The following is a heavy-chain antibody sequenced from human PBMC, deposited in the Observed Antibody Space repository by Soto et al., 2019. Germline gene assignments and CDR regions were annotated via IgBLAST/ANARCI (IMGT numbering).Heavy chain of an antibody. CDR2: ISGSGGST. V-gene: IGHV3-23*01. CDR3: PKDKRPLLWFGELSPRYYYGMDV. Sequence: GGSLRLSCAASGFTFSSYAMSWVRQAPGKGLEWVSAISGSGGSTYYADSVKGRFTISRDNSKNTLYLQMNSLRAEDTAVYYCPKDKRPLLWFGELSPRYYYGMDVWGQGTTVTVSS. J-gene: IGHJ6*02. CDR1: GFTFSSYA. D-gene: IGHD3-10*01.